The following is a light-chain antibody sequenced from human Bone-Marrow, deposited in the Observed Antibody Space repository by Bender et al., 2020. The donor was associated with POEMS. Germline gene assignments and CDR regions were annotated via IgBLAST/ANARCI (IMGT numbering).Light chain of an antibody. CDR2: EVN. V-gene: IGLV2-8*01. J-gene: IGLJ3*02. CDR1: SDDVGYYNY. CDR3: CSYAGGSSFV. Sequence: SALTQPPSASGSPGQSVTISCTGTSDDVGYYNYVSWYQQHPGKAPKVIIFEVNKRPSGVPDRFSGSKSGNTASLTISGLQAEDEADYYCCSYAGGSSFVFGGGTKLTVL.